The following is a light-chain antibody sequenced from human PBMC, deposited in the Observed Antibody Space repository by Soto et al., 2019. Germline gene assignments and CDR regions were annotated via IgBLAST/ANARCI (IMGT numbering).Light chain of an antibody. V-gene: IGLV2-11*01. CDR3: QSYDIHLSASLV. CDR2: DVS. CDR1: SSDVGGYNY. J-gene: IGLJ2*01. Sequence: QSALTQPRSVSGSPGQSVTISCTGTSSDVGGYNYVSWYQQHPGKAPKLMIYDVSKRPSGVPDRFSGSKSGNTASLTISGLQAEDEADYYCQSYDIHLSASLVFGGGTQLTVL.